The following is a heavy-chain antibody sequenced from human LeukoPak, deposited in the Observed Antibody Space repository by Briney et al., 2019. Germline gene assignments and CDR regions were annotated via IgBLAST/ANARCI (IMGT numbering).Heavy chain of an antibody. Sequence: SETLSLTCTVSGGSISSSTYYWGWIRQPPGKGLEWTGSIYYSGSTYYNPSLKSRVTISVDTSKNQFSLKLSSVTAADTAVYYCARQPLNSGTYFDYWGQGTLVTVSS. CDR1: GGSISSSTYY. CDR2: IYYSGST. D-gene: IGHD1-26*01. CDR3: ARQPLNSGTYFDY. J-gene: IGHJ4*02. V-gene: IGHV4-39*01.